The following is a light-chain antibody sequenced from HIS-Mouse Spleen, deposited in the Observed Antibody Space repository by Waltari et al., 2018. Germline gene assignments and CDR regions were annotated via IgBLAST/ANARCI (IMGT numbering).Light chain of an antibody. V-gene: IGLV1-44*01. CDR3: AAWDDSLNGNYV. CDR1: RSNIGSNT. Sequence: QSVLTQPPSASGTPGQRVTISCSGSRSNIGSNTVNWYPQPPGTAPKLLIYSNNQRPSGVPDRFSGSKSGTSASLAISGLQSEDEADYYCAAWDDSLNGNYVFGTGTKVTVL. CDR2: SNN. J-gene: IGLJ1*01.